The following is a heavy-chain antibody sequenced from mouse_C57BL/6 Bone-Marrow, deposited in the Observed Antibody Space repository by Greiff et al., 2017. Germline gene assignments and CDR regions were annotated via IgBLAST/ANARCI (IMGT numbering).Heavy chain of an antibody. CDR3: ARRRLPAWFAY. J-gene: IGHJ3*01. Sequence: EVKLMESGGDLVKPGGSLKLSCAASGFTFSSYGMSWVRQTPDKRLEWVATISSGGSYTYYPDSVKGRFTISRDNAKNTLYLQMSSLKSEDTAMYYCARRRLPAWFAYWGQGTLVTVSA. V-gene: IGHV5-6*01. CDR2: ISSGGSYT. CDR1: GFTFSSYG. D-gene: IGHD6-1*01.